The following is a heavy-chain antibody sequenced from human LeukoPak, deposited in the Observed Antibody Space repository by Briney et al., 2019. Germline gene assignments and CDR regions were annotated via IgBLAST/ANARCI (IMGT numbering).Heavy chain of an antibody. CDR1: GFTFSDYY. CDR2: ISSSGSTI. J-gene: IGHJ5*02. CDR3: ARVLGDYSNFESYNWFDP. V-gene: IGHV3-11*04. Sequence: PGGSLRLSCAASGFTFSDYYMSWIRQAPGKGREGVSYISSSGSTIYYADSVKGRFTISRDNAKNSLYLQMNSLRAEDTAVYYCARVLGDYSNFESYNWFDPWGQGTLVTVSS. D-gene: IGHD4-11*01.